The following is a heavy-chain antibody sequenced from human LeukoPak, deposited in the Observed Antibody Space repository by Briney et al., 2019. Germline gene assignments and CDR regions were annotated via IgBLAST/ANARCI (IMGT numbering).Heavy chain of an antibody. CDR3: SRQTIIYGAYSDY. J-gene: IGHJ4*02. Sequence: GGSLRLSCAASGFPFSNYGMSWVRQAPGKGLGWVSVISGSGDNTYYAYAVKGRFTISRDNSKTTLYLQMNSLRAEDTAVYYYSRQTIIYGAYSDYWGQGTLVTVSS. CDR1: GFPFSNYG. D-gene: IGHD4/OR15-4a*01. CDR2: ISGSGDNT. V-gene: IGHV3-23*01.